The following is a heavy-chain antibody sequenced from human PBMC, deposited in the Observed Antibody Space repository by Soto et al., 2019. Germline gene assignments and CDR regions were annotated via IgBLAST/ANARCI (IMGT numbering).Heavy chain of an antibody. CDR1: GLIFSDVW. Sequence: GSLSLSCAASGLIFSDVWMTWVRQAPGKGLEWVGRIKTKPDDGTIDYAAPVRGRFTISRDDSKNTLYLQMTSLTPDDTGVYYCTTSNLGVDFWGPGTLVTVSS. CDR2: IKTKPDDGTI. J-gene: IGHJ4*02. CDR3: TTSNLGVDF. D-gene: IGHD1-1*01. V-gene: IGHV3-15*01.